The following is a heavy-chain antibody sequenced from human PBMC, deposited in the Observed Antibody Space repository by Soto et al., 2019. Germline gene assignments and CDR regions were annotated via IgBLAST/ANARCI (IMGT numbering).Heavy chain of an antibody. Sequence: SETLSLTCTVSGGSISSSNLYWGWIRQPPGKGLEWIGNIYYTGSTYYNPSLKSRVTISVDTSKNQFSLKLSSVTAADTAVYFCARLFYDSSEHFDYWGQGTLVTVSS. V-gene: IGHV4-39*01. D-gene: IGHD3-22*01. CDR3: ARLFYDSSEHFDY. CDR1: GGSISSSNLY. J-gene: IGHJ4*02. CDR2: IYYTGST.